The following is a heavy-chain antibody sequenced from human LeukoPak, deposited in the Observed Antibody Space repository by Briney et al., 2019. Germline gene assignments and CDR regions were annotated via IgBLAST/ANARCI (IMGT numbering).Heavy chain of an antibody. CDR1: RFTLSNYA. J-gene: IGHJ4*02. CDR2: INAGGYA. Sequence: GGSLRLSCAASRFTLSNYAMTWVRQAPGKGLEWVSSINAGGYANYADSVKGRFTISRDNSKNTLYLQMNSLRAEDTAVYYCANGKPQYNSGWPRGTFWGQGTLVTVSS. D-gene: IGHD6-19*01. V-gene: IGHV3-23*01. CDR3: ANGKPQYNSGWPRGTF.